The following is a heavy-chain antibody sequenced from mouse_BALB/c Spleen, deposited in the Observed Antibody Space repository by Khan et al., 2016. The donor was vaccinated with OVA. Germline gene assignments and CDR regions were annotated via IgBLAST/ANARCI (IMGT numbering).Heavy chain of an antibody. CDR1: GYTFTDFN. J-gene: IGHJ3*01. CDR2: IFPNNGGT. Sequence: VRLQQSGPELVKPGASVRISCKTSGYTFTDFNLDWVKQSHGKSPEWIGYIFPNNGGTGYNQKFKTKATLTVASSSSTAYMELRSLTSEDSAVYYCARSGYGSFAYWGQGTLVTVSA. V-gene: IGHV1S29*02. CDR3: ARSGYGSFAY. D-gene: IGHD1-2*01.